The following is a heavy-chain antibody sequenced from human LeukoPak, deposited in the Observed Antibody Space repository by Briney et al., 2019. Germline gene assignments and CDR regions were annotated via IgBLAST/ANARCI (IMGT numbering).Heavy chain of an antibody. D-gene: IGHD6-13*01. Sequence: GGSLRLSCAASGFTFSSYSMNWVRQAPGKGGEGGSSISSSSSYIYYADSVKGRFTISRDNAKNSLYLQMNSLRAEDTAVYYCATSIAAAGTFWFDPWGQGTPVTVSS. CDR1: GFTFSSYS. J-gene: IGHJ5*02. CDR2: ISSSSSYI. V-gene: IGHV3-21*01. CDR3: ATSIAAAGTFWFDP.